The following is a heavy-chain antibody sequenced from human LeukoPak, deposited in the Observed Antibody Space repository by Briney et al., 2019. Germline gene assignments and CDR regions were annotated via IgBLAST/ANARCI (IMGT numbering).Heavy chain of an antibody. CDR3: AKDGRDYSYYFDY. Sequence: PGGSLRLSCAASGFTFSNYWMSWVRQAPGKGLEWVANMKQDGREKYLVDSVKGRFTISRDNAKNSVYLQMNSLRAEDTAVYYCAKDGRDYSYYFDYWGQGTLVTVSS. CDR2: MKQDGREK. J-gene: IGHJ4*02. D-gene: IGHD3-10*01. CDR1: GFTFSNYW. V-gene: IGHV3-7*03.